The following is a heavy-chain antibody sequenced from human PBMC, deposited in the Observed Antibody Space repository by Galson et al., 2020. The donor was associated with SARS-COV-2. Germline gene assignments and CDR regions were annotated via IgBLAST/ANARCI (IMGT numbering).Heavy chain of an antibody. D-gene: IGHD2-21*02. CDR2: IYPNGRT. CDR1: GYSVSTTNY. J-gene: IGHJ2*01. CDR3: ARQGVNMIVLVTVPGWFFDL. Sequence: SETLSLTCAVSGYSVSTTNYWGWVRLAPGKGLEWIGSIYPNGRTYYNPSLESPVTHSVDTSRNQFSLTLASVTAADTAFYYCARQGVNMIVLVTVPGWFFDLWGRGTLVTVSS. V-gene: IGHV4-38-2*01.